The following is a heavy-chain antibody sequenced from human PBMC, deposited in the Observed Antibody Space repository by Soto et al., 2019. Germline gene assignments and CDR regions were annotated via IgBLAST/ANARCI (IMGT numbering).Heavy chain of an antibody. J-gene: IGHJ2*01. CDR1: GYPFNSYA. D-gene: IGHD5-12*01. CDR3: ARGNHRWLQLWYFDL. CDR2: INAGNGNT. Sequence: VASVKVSCKASGYPFNSYAMHWVRQAPGQRLEWMGWINAGNGNTKYSQKFQGRVTITRDTSASTAYMELSSLRSEDTAVYYCARGNHRWLQLWYFDLWGRGTLVTVSS. V-gene: IGHV1-3*01.